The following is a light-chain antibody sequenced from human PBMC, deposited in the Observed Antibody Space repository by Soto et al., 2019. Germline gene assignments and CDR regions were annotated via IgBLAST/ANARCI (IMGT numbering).Light chain of an antibody. CDR1: QDISNY. J-gene: IGKJ1*01. Sequence: DIQMTQSPSSLSASVGDRVTIACQASQDISNYLHWYQQKPGKAPKLLIYDASNLETGVPARFSGSGSGTEFTLTISSLQSEDFAVYYCQQYNNWWTFGQGTKVDIK. CDR3: QQYNNWWT. CDR2: DAS. V-gene: IGKV1-33*01.